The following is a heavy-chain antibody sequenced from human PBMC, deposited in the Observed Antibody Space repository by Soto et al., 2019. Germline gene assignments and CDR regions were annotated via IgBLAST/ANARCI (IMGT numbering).Heavy chain of an antibody. V-gene: IGHV4-30-4*02. CDR1: GDSISNSDYY. D-gene: IGHD1-26*01. CDR2: IDYSGST. J-gene: IGHJ5*02. Sequence: SETLSLTCTVSGDSISNSDYYWNWIRQSPGKGLEWIASIDYSGSTYYDPSLKSRVVISADTSKNLFSLKLTSMTAADTAVYYCARDMHAGFTHYFDPWGQGTLVTVSS. CDR3: ARDMHAGFTHYFDP.